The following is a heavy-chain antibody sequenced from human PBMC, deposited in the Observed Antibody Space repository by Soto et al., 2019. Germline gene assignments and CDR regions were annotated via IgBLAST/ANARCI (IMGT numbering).Heavy chain of an antibody. D-gene: IGHD3-10*01. CDR1: GFTFSSYS. J-gene: IGHJ6*02. V-gene: IGHV3-48*02. CDR2: ISSSSSTI. CDR3: ARDQGPGVVRGGGWYYGMDV. Sequence: EVQLVESGGGLVQPGGSLRLSCAASGFTFSSYSMNWVRQASGKGLEWVSYISSSSSTIYYADSVKGRFTISRDNAKNSLYLQMNSLRDEDTAVYYCARDQGPGVVRGGGWYYGMDVWGQGTTVTVSS.